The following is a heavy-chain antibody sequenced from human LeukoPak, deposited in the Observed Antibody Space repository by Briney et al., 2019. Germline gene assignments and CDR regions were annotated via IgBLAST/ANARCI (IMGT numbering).Heavy chain of an antibody. Sequence: ASVKVSCKASGYTLTDNHLYWVRQAPGQGLEWMGRINPNSGGTNYAQKFQGRVTMTRDTSISTAYMELSRLRSDDTAVYYCARTRYSGSQIDYWGQGTLVTVSS. J-gene: IGHJ4*02. CDR3: ARTRYSGSQIDY. V-gene: IGHV1-2*06. CDR2: INPNSGGT. D-gene: IGHD1-26*01. CDR1: GYTLTDNH.